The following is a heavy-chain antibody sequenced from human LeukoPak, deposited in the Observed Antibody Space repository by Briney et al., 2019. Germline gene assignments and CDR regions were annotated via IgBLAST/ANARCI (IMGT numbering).Heavy chain of an antibody. CDR3: ARHYRDTHMDV. V-gene: IGHV4-39*01. J-gene: IGHJ6*03. D-gene: IGHD3-16*02. CDR2: FYYSGST. Sequence: SETLSLTCTVSVGSIRSTTYSWGWIRQPPGRGLEWIGTFYYSGSTYYNSSLKSRITISLETFKNQFSLRLISVTAADTAVYYCARHYRDTHMDVWGKGTTVTVSS. CDR1: VGSIRSTTYS.